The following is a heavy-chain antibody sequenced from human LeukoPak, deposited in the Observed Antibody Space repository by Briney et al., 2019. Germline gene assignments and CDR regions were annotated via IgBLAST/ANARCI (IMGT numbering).Heavy chain of an antibody. V-gene: IGHV1-46*01. J-gene: IGHJ5*02. Sequence: ASVKVSCKASGYTFTNYYMHWVRQAPGQGLEWMGMINPSGGSTSYAQKFQGRVTITRDTSTSIVYMEVSSLRSEDTALYYCARGGSGWDNWFDPWGQGTLVSVSS. CDR3: ARGGSGWDNWFDP. CDR1: GYTFTNYY. CDR2: INPSGGST. D-gene: IGHD6-19*01.